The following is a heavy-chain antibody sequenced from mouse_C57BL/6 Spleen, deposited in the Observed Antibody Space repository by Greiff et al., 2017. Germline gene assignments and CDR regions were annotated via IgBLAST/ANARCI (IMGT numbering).Heavy chain of an antibody. CDR1: GFTFSSYT. D-gene: IGHD2-14*01. Sequence: EVQLVESGGGLVKPGGSLKLSCAASGFTFSSYTMSWVRQTPEKRLEWVATISGGGGNTYYPDSVKGRFTISRDNAKNTLYLQMSSLRSEDTALYYCARHDYRGYFDVWGTGTTVTVSS. CDR2: ISGGGGNT. J-gene: IGHJ1*03. CDR3: ARHDYRGYFDV. V-gene: IGHV5-9*01.